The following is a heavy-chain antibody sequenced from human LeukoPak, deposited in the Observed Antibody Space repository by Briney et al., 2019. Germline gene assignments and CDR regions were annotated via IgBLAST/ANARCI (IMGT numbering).Heavy chain of an antibody. Sequence: ASVKVSCKASGYTFTDYYIHWVRQAPGQGLEWMGWINPNNGGTNYAQKFQGRVTMTRDTSISTAYMELSSVTAADTAVYYCARAGYCSGGSCLGPWGQGTLVTVSS. V-gene: IGHV1-2*02. CDR2: INPNNGGT. D-gene: IGHD2-15*01. CDR3: ARAGYCSGGSCLGP. J-gene: IGHJ5*02. CDR1: GYTFTDYY.